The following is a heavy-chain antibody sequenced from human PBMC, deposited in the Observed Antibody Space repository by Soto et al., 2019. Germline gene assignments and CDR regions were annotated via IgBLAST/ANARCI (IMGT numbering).Heavy chain of an antibody. CDR2: ISYDGSNK. D-gene: IGHD3-22*01. CDR1: GFTFSSYA. Sequence: GGSLRLSCAASGFTFSSYAMHWVRQAPGKGLEWVAVISYDGSNKYYADSVKGRFTISRDNSKNTLYLQMNSLRAEDTAVYYCARDPPGSGYFVVEAFDIWGQGTMVTVSS. J-gene: IGHJ3*02. CDR3: ARDPPGSGYFVVEAFDI. V-gene: IGHV3-30-3*01.